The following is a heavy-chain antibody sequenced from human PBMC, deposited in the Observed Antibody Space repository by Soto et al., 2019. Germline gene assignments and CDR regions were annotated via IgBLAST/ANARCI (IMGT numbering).Heavy chain of an antibody. J-gene: IGHJ6*04. CDR2: ISYDGSNK. CDR1: GFTFSSYG. CDR3: AADPWDV. V-gene: IGHV3-30*03. Sequence: QVQLVESGGGVVQPGRSLRLSCAASGFTFSSYGMHWVRQAPGKGLEWVAVISYDGSNKYYAGSVKGRFTISRDNSKNTLYLQMNSLRAEDTAVYYCAADPWDVWGKGTTVTVSS.